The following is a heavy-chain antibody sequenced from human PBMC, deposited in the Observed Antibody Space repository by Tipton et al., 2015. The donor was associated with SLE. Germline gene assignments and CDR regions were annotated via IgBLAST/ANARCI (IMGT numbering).Heavy chain of an antibody. J-gene: IGHJ6*02. D-gene: IGHD5-24*01. CDR1: GYTFTDYY. Sequence: QSGAEVKKPGASVRVSCKSSGYTFTDYYMHWVRQAPGQGLEWMGRINPNSGDTDSAQKFQGWVTMTRDTSISTAYMELSRLRSGDTAVYYCASQGDAYYYYYGMDVWGQGTTVTVSS. CDR3: ASQGDAYYYYYGMDV. V-gene: IGHV1-2*04. CDR2: INPNSGDT.